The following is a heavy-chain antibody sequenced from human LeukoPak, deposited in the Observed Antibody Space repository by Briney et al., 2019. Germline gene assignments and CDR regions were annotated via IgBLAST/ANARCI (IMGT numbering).Heavy chain of an antibody. CDR1: GYTFTSSA. CDR2: INTNTGNP. D-gene: IGHD6-19*01. Sequence: ASVKVSCKASGYTFTSSALNWVRQAPGQGLEWMGWINTNTGNPTYAQGFTGRFVFSLDTSVSTAYLQISSLKAEDTAVYYCATDLKKGDSGCFDYWGQGTLVTVSS. CDR3: ATDLKKGDSGCFDY. V-gene: IGHV7-4-1*02. J-gene: IGHJ4*02.